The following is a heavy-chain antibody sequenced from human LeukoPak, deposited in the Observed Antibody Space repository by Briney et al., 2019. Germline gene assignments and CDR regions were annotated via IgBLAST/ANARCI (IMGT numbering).Heavy chain of an antibody. Sequence: VKVSCKASGGTFSSYAISWVRQAPGQGLEWMGGIIPIFGTANYAQKFQGRVTITTDESTSTAYMELSSLRPEDTAVYYCARARIAAAVSSRYYYYYMDVWGKGTTVTVSS. J-gene: IGHJ6*03. CDR1: GGTFSSYA. V-gene: IGHV1-69*05. CDR3: ARARIAAAVSSRYYYYYMDV. CDR2: IIPIFGTA. D-gene: IGHD6-13*01.